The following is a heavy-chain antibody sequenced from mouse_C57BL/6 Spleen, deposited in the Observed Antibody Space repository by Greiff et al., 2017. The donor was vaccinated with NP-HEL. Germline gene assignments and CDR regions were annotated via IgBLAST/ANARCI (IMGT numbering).Heavy chain of an antibody. J-gene: IGHJ4*01. Sequence: EVKLLESGPGLVKPSQSLSLTCSVTGYSITSGYYWNWIRQFPGNKLEWMGYISYDGSNNYNPSLKNRISITRDTSKNQFFLKLNSVTTEDTATYYCARDDGYLYYYAMDYWGQGTSVTVSS. CDR2: ISYDGSN. V-gene: IGHV3-6*01. D-gene: IGHD2-3*01. CDR3: ARDDGYLYYYAMDY. CDR1: GYSITSGYY.